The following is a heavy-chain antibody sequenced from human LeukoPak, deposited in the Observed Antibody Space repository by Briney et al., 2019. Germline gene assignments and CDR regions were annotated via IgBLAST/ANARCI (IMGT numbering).Heavy chain of an antibody. CDR3: ARNKVAAGSDWFDP. V-gene: IGHV4-39*01. CDR2: IYYSGST. Sequence: SETLSLACTVSGGSISSSSYYWGWIRQPPGRGLEWIGNIYYSGSTHYNPSLKSRVTTSIDTSKNQFSLKLSSVTAADTAVYYCARNKVAAGSDWFDPWGQGTLVTVSS. CDR1: GGSISSSSYY. D-gene: IGHD6-13*01. J-gene: IGHJ5*02.